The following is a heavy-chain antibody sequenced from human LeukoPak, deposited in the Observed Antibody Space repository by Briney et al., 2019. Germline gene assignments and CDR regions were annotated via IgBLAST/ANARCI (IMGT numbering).Heavy chain of an antibody. J-gene: IGHJ4*02. CDR2: ITGAGSST. V-gene: IGHV3-23*01. D-gene: IGHD5-18*01. CDR3: ARKVAVAMDLDY. CDR1: GFTFKSYG. Sequence: PGGSLRPSCAASGFTFKSYGMTWVRQVPGKGLEWVSSITGAGSSTKYADSVNGRFTISRDNSKNTLSLQMTGLRAEDTAVYYCARKVAVAMDLDYWGQGTLVTVSS.